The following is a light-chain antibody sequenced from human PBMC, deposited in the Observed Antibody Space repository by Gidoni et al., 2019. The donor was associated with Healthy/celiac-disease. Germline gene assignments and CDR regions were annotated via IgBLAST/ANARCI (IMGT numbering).Light chain of an antibody. Sequence: EIAMTQSPATLSVSPGERATLSCRASQSVSSNLAWYQQKPGQAPRLLIYDASTRATGIPARFCSSGSGTKFTLTIISLQSEDFAVYYCRQYNYWPPWTFGQGTKVEIK. CDR3: RQYNYWPPWT. CDR1: QSVSSN. V-gene: IGKV3-15*01. CDR2: DAS. J-gene: IGKJ1*01.